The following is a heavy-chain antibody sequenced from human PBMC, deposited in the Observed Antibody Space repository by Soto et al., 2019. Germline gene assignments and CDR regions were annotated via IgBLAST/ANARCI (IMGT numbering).Heavy chain of an antibody. V-gene: IGHV4-30-4*01. Sequence: LSPTRTFSGGSIRTVNFCWSWVRQPPDKGLEWIGHNYNGGSTYNNPSLNSRVTISVDTYKNQFSLKLSSVSAADTAVYYCTRGPSGDKVDYWGQGTLVTVSS. CDR2: NYNGGST. D-gene: IGHD7-27*01. CDR3: TRGPSGDKVDY. CDR1: GGSIRTVNFC. J-gene: IGHJ4*02.